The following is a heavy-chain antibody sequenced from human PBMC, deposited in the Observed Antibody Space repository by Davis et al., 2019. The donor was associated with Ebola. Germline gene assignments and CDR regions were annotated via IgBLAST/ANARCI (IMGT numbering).Heavy chain of an antibody. D-gene: IGHD7-27*01. V-gene: IGHV4-39*02. Sequence: SETLSLTCSVSGDSISSENYYWGWIRQPPGKGLEWIGSIYYTGSTYYIPSLKSRVTISVDTSKNQFSLKLSSVTAADTAVYYCAREPMGTFDYWGQGTLVTVSS. CDR1: GDSISSENYY. CDR3: AREPMGTFDY. J-gene: IGHJ4*02. CDR2: IYYTGST.